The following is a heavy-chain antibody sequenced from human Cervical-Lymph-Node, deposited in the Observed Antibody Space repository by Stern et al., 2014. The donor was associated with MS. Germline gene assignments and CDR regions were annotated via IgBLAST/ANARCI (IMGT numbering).Heavy chain of an antibody. J-gene: IGHJ4*02. D-gene: IGHD2-8*02. CDR1: GDSISSYTHY. CDR2: AYYSGAT. V-gene: IGHV4-39*01. Sequence: QLQLQESGPGLVKPSETLSLTCAVSGDSISSYTHYWAWIRQPPGKGLEWIGSAYYSGATYYTPSLKSPFTISVDTPKNHFSLGLNSVTAADTAVYYCAKHACTGAACPFDLWGQGTLVTVSS. CDR3: AKHACTGAACPFDL.